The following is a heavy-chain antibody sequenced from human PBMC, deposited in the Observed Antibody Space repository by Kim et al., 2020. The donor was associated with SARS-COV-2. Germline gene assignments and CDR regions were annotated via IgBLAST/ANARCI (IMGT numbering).Heavy chain of an antibody. D-gene: IGHD6-13*01. Sequence: SETLSLTCTVSGGSISSGSYYWSWIRQPAGKGLEWIGRIYTSGSTNYNPSLKSRVTISVDTSKNQFSLKLSSVTAADTAVYYCARSSSWYDQLDYWGQGTLVTVSS. CDR3: ARSSSWYDQLDY. J-gene: IGHJ4*02. CDR1: GGSISSGSYY. V-gene: IGHV4-61*02. CDR2: IYTSGST.